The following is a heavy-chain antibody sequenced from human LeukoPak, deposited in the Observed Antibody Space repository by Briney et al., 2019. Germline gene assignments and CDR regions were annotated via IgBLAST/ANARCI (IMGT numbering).Heavy chain of an antibody. J-gene: IGHJ4*02. CDR1: GFTSSSYW. D-gene: IGHD3-22*01. Sequence: GGSLRLSCAASGFTSSSYWMHWVRQVPGKGLVWVSRISGDGTARNYADSVKGRFTISRDDAKNTVDLQMNSLRGEDTAVYYCAKNDPDSSEDWGQGTLVTVSS. CDR2: ISGDGTAR. V-gene: IGHV3-74*01. CDR3: AKNDPDSSED.